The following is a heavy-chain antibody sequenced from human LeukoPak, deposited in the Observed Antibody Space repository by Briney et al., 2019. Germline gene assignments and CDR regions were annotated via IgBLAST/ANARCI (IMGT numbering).Heavy chain of an antibody. CDR1: GYSFTGYY. CDR2: INPNSGGP. CDR3: AKGIPGYSSGYYFDY. J-gene: IGHJ4*02. V-gene: IGHV1-2*06. Sequence: SVKVSCKTSGYSFTGYYIHWVRQAPGQGLAWMGRINPNSGGPSYGQKFQGTVTMTRDTSISTAYLELSNLRSDDTAVYYCAKGIPGYSSGYYFDYWGQGTLVTVSS. D-gene: IGHD6-19*01.